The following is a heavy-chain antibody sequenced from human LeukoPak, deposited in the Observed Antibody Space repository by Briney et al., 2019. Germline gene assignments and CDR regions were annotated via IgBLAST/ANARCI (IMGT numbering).Heavy chain of an antibody. D-gene: IGHD5-18*01. CDR1: GYSISSGYY. CDR2: IYHSGST. J-gene: IGHJ6*03. Sequence: SETLSLTCTVSGYSISSGYYWGWIRQPPGKGLEWIGSIYHSGSTYYNPSLKSRVTISVDTSKNQFSLKLSSVTAADTAVYYCARADTDYYYYYMDVWGKGTTVTVSS. CDR3: ARADTDYYYYYMDV. V-gene: IGHV4-38-2*02.